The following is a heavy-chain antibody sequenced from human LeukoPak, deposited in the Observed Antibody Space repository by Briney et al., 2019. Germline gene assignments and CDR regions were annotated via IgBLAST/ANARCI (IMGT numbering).Heavy chain of an antibody. J-gene: IGHJ6*02. Sequence: ASVKISCKASGYIFTNYAIQWVRQAPGQRLEWLGWFNPGNGDTRYSQRFQGRVTITSDASATTAYMELHSLTAEDTAAYYCSRDRWHCRVNCDSVYYYGLDVWGQGTTVTVSS. CDR1: GYIFTNYA. CDR2: FNPGNGDT. D-gene: IGHD4-23*01. CDR3: SRDRWHCRVNCDSVYYYGLDV. V-gene: IGHV1-3*01.